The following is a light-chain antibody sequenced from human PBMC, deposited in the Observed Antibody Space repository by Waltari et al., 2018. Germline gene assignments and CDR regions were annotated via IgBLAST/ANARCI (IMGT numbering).Light chain of an antibody. CDR1: QSIPRW. Sequence: DIQMTQSPSTLSACVGARVTITCRASQSIPRWLAWYQQKPGKAPKLLIYKASILESGVSSRFSGGGSGTEFTLTISSLQPDDFATYYCQHYDSYSATFGGGTKVEIK. CDR3: QHYDSYSAT. J-gene: IGKJ4*02. V-gene: IGKV1-5*03. CDR2: KAS.